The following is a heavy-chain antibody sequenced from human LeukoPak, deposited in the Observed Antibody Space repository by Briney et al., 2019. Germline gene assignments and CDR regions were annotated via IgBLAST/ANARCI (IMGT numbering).Heavy chain of an antibody. Sequence: SETLSLTCTVSGGSISSYYWSWIRQPLGKVLEWIGYIYYSGSTNYNPSLKSRVTISVDTSKNQFSLKLSSVTAADTAVYYCARGWYSSSRGNYWGQGTLVTVSS. V-gene: IGHV4-59*12. J-gene: IGHJ4*02. CDR1: GGSISSYY. D-gene: IGHD6-13*01. CDR3: ARGWYSSSRGNY. CDR2: IYYSGST.